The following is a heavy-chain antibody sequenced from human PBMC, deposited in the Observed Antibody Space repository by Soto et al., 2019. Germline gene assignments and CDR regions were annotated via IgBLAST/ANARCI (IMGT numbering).Heavy chain of an antibody. V-gene: IGHV3-33*01. CDR3: ARDPASSMDV. D-gene: IGHD6-25*01. Sequence: QVQLVESGGGVVQPGRSLRLSCAASGYTFSSHGMHWVRQGPGKGLEWVAVIWYDGSKKYYAGSVKGRFTISRDGSKNTLFLEMNSLRVEDTAVYYCARDPASSMDVWGQGTTVIVSS. CDR1: GYTFSSHG. CDR2: IWYDGSKK. J-gene: IGHJ6*02.